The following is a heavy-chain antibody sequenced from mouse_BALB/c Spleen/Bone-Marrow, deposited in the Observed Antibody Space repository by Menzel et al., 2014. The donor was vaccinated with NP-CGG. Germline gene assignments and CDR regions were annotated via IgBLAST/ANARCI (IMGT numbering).Heavy chain of an antibody. Sequence: VQLQQSGPELVRPGVSVKISCKGSGYTFTDYAMHWVKQSRAKSLEWIGVISTYYGNTNYNQKFKGKATMTVDKSSSTAYMELARLTSEDSAIYYCARPIYYYGSSYEKGYYFDYWGQGTTLTVSS. J-gene: IGHJ2*01. D-gene: IGHD1-1*01. V-gene: IGHV1-67*01. CDR3: ARPIYYYGSSYEKGYYFDY. CDR1: GYTFTDYA. CDR2: ISTYYGNT.